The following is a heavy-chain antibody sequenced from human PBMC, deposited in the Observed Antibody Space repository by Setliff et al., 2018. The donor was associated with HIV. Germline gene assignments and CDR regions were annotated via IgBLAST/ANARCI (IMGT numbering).Heavy chain of an antibody. D-gene: IGHD3-3*01. V-gene: IGHV1-69*13. CDR1: GGTFSSYA. CDR3: ARDSYYKFWTSHYNGMDI. CDR2: IIPIFGPT. J-gene: IGHJ6*02. Sequence: SVKVSCKASGGTFSSYAISWVRQAPGQGLEWMGGIIPIFGPTNYAQKFQGRVTITADESTTTAYMELSSLRSEDTAVYYCARDSYYKFWTSHYNGMDIWGQGTPVTVSS.